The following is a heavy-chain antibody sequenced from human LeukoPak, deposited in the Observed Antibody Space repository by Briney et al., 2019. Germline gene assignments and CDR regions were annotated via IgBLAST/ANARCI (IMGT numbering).Heavy chain of an antibody. J-gene: IGHJ4*02. V-gene: IGHV3-23*01. D-gene: IGHD5-12*01. Sequence: GGSLRLSCAASGFTFSRYAMSWVRQALAKGLEWVSVISGSGENTHYADSVKGRFTISRDNPKNTLYLQMNSLRAEDTAVYYCARDLRGYSGYDSDFWGQGTLVTVSS. CDR3: ARDLRGYSGYDSDF. CDR1: GFTFSRYA. CDR2: ISGSGENT.